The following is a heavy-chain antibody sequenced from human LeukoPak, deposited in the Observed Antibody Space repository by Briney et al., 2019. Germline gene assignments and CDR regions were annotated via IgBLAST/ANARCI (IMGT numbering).Heavy chain of an antibody. J-gene: IGHJ4*02. CDR2: ISYDGSNK. D-gene: IGHD3-22*01. Sequence: GGSLRLSCAASGFTFSSYGMHWVRQAPGKGLEWVAVISYDGSNKYYADSVKGRFTISRDNSKNTLYLQMNSLRAEDTAVYYCAKTISSYYDSSGYNKYFDYWGQGTLVTVSP. CDR3: AKTISSYYDSSGYNKYFDY. CDR1: GFTFSSYG. V-gene: IGHV3-30*18.